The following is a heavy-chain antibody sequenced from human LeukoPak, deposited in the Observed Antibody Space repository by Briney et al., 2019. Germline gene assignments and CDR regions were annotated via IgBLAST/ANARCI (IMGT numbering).Heavy chain of an antibody. D-gene: IGHD2-15*01. J-gene: IGHJ5*02. CDR1: GYTFTGYY. CDR2: INPNSGGT. Sequence: ASVEVSCKASGYTFTGYYMHWVRQAPGQGLEWMGWINPNSGGTNYAQKFQGRVTMTRDTSISTAYMELSRLRSDDTAVYYCAREDRGYCSGGSCYAGFDPWGQGTLVTVSS. CDR3: AREDRGYCSGGSCYAGFDP. V-gene: IGHV1-2*02.